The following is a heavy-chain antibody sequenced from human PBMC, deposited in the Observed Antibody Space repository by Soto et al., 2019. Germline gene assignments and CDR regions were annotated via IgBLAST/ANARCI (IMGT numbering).Heavy chain of an antibody. CDR3: ARVLGGYCSSTSCYPLDY. J-gene: IGHJ4*02. Sequence: GASVKVSCKASGGTFSIYAISWVRQAPGQGLEWMGGIIPIFGTANYAQKFQGRVTITADESTSTAYMELSSLRSEDTAVYYCARVLGGYCSSTSCYPLDYWGQGTLVTVSS. CDR2: IIPIFGTA. V-gene: IGHV1-69*13. D-gene: IGHD2-2*01. CDR1: GGTFSIYA.